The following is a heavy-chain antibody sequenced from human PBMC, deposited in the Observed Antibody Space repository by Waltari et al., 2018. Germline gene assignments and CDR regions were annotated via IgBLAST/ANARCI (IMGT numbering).Heavy chain of an antibody. V-gene: IGHV4-39*01. CDR3: ARQSYYDESGHD. J-gene: IGHJ4*02. D-gene: IGHD3-22*01. Sequence: QLELQESGPGLVKPSETLSLTCSVSGGPIRRGGYYWVWIRQPPGKGLEWIGSNYYSGTTYYNPSLNSRVTISVDTSKNQFSLKLTSVTAADTAMYFCARQSYYDESGHDWGQGTLVTVSS. CDR1: GGPIRRGGYY. CDR2: NYYSGTT.